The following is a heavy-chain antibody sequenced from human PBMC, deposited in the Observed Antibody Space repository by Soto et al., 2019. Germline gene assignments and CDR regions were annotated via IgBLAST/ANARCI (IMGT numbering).Heavy chain of an antibody. D-gene: IGHD3-3*01. CDR1: GFTFSSYG. CDR2: IWYDGSNK. Sequence: GGSLRLSCAASGFTFSSYGMHWVRQAPGKGLEWVAVIWYDGSNKYYADSVKGRFTISRDNSKNTLYLQMNSLRAEDTAVYYCAKDSDFWSALLLDYFDYWGQGTLVTVSS. J-gene: IGHJ4*02. V-gene: IGHV3-33*06. CDR3: AKDSDFWSALLLDYFDY.